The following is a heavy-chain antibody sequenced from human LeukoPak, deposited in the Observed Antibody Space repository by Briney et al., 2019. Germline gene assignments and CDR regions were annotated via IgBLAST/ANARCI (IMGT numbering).Heavy chain of an antibody. V-gene: IGHV3-53*05. J-gene: IGHJ6*02. CDR1: GFTVSSNY. D-gene: IGHD2-2*01. CDR2: IYSGGIT. Sequence: GGSLRLSCAASGFTVSSNYMTWVRQAPGKGLEWVSVIYSGGITYYADSVKGRFTISRDNSKNTLYLQMNSLRAEDTAVYYCARVYCSSTSCTLYGMDVWGQGTTVTVS. CDR3: ARVYCSSTSCTLYGMDV.